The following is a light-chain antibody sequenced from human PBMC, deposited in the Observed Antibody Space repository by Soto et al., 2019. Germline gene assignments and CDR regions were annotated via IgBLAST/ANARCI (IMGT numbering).Light chain of an antibody. CDR2: SNN. V-gene: IGLV1-40*01. J-gene: IGLJ2*01. CDR3: QSYDPTLRTAL. CDR1: SSNIGAGHA. Sequence: QAVVTQPPSVSGAPGQRGTSSCTGSSSNIGAGHAVHWYQQLPGTAPKLLIHSNNNRPSGVPDRFSGSKSGTSASLAIAGLQADDEADYYCQSYDPTLRTALFGGGTKLTVL.